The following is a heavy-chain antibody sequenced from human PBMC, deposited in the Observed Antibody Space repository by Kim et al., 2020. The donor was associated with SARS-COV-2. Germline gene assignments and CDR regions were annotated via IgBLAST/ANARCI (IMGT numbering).Heavy chain of an antibody. J-gene: IGHJ4*02. CDR2: ISYDGSNK. V-gene: IGHV3-30*04. CDR1: GFTFSSYA. Sequence: GGSLRLSCAASGFTFSSYAMHWVRQAPGKGLEWVAVISYDGSNKYYADSVKGRFTISRDNSKNTLYLQMNSLRAEDTAVYYCARDGGIAVAGPIFDYWGQGTLVTVSS. CDR3: ARDGGIAVAGPIFDY. D-gene: IGHD6-19*01.